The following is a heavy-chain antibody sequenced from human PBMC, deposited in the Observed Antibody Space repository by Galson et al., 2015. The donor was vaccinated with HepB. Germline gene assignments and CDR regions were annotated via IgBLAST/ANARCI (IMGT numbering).Heavy chain of an antibody. Sequence: SLRLSCAASGFTFSSYAMHWVRQAPGKGLEWVAVISYDGSNKYYADSVKGRFTISRDNSKNTLYLQMNSLRAEDTAVYYCARTDTAMVRNYFDYWGQGTLVTVSS. D-gene: IGHD5-18*01. V-gene: IGHV3-30-3*01. CDR2: ISYDGSNK. J-gene: IGHJ4*02. CDR1: GFTFSSYA. CDR3: ARTDTAMVRNYFDY.